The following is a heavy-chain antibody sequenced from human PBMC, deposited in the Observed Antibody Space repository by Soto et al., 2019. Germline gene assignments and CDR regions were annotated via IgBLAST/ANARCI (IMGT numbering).Heavy chain of an antibody. D-gene: IGHD3-22*01. Sequence: EVQLVASGGGLVQPGGSLRLSCAASGFSFSSFSMNWVRQAPGKGLEWVSYISSSSSTIYYADAMKGRITISRDNAKNSLYLQMGSLSDEDTAVYYCARDSNDYDSSGLFDCWGQGTLVTVSS. CDR2: ISSSSSTI. CDR3: ARDSNDYDSSGLFDC. CDR1: GFSFSSFS. V-gene: IGHV3-48*02. J-gene: IGHJ4*02.